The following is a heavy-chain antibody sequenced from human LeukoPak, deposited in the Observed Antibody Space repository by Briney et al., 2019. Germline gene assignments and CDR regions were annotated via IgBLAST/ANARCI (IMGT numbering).Heavy chain of an antibody. CDR3: AGNTYYYGSGSYSSAYFDY. CDR2: ISSSGSTI. J-gene: IGHJ4*02. D-gene: IGHD3-10*01. CDR1: GFTFSSYE. Sequence: GGSLRLSCAASGFTFSSYEMNWVRQAPGKGLEWVSYISSSGSTIYYADSVKGRFTISRDNARNSLYLQMNSLRAEDTAVYYCAGNTYYYGSGSYSSAYFDYWGQGTPVTVSS. V-gene: IGHV3-48*03.